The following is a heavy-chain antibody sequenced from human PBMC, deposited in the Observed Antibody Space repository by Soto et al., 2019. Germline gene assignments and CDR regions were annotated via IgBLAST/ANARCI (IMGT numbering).Heavy chain of an antibody. CDR3: AGEGSIDRELSLCY. D-gene: IGHD3-16*01. J-gene: IGHJ4*02. CDR2: IYPGDSDT. Sequence: PGASLKISCKGSGYSFTSYWIGWVRQMPGKGLEWMGIIYPGDSDTRYSPSLQGQVTISADKSISTAYLQWSSLKASDTAMYYCAGEGSIDRELSLCYYGQGSLGTVSS. V-gene: IGHV5-51*01. CDR1: GYSFTSYW.